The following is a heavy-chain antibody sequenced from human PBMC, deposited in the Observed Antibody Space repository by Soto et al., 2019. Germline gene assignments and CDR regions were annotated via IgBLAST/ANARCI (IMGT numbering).Heavy chain of an antibody. CDR2: INGYNGNT. J-gene: IGHJ6*02. D-gene: IGHD3-16*01. Sequence: QVQLVQSGAEVKKPGASVKVSCKASGYTFTRSGISWVRQAPGQGLEWMGRINGYNGNTNYAQKFQGRITMTTDTPTSTAYMELRSLRSDDTAVYYCARMGDVPYYYYGMDVWGQGTTVIVSS. CDR1: GYTFTRSG. CDR3: ARMGDVPYYYYGMDV. V-gene: IGHV1-18*01.